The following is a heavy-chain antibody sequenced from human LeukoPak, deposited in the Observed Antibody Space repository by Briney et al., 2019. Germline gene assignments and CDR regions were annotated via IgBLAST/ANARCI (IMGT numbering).Heavy chain of an antibody. CDR3: ASLYSSGRQVGDY. V-gene: IGHV4-59*08. D-gene: IGHD6-19*01. CDR1: GGSISSYY. J-gene: IGHJ4*02. CDR2: IYYSGST. Sequence: SETLSLTCTVSGGSISSYYWSWIRQPPGKGLEWIWYIYYSGSTNYNPSLKSRVTISVDTSKNQFSLKLSSVNAADTAVYYCASLYSSGRQVGDYWGQGTLVTVSS.